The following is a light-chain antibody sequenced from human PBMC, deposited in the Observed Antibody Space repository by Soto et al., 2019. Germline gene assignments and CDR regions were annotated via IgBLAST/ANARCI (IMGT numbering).Light chain of an antibody. CDR2: GAS. CDR3: QQNNNWPRT. J-gene: IGKJ1*01. Sequence: ETVMTQSPATLPVSPGERATLSCRASQSVNSDLAWYQKKPGQAPRLLIYGASTRATGIPARFSGGGSGTEFTLTISSLQSEDFAVYYCQQNNNWPRTFGQGTKVEIK. V-gene: IGKV3-15*01. CDR1: QSVNSD.